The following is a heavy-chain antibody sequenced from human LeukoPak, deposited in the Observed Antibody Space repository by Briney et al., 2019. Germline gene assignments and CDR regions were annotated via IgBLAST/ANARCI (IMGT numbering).Heavy chain of an antibody. Sequence: GGSLRLSCTASGFTFTNFAMSWVRQAPGKGLEWVSSMSGVGVSTYYADSVKGRSTISGDNSKNTLYLQMHSLRAEDTAVYYCAKVRTGHYFDYWGQGTLVTVSS. D-gene: IGHD3/OR15-3a*01. CDR1: GFTFTNFA. J-gene: IGHJ4*02. CDR3: AKVRTGHYFDY. V-gene: IGHV3-23*01. CDR2: MSGVGVST.